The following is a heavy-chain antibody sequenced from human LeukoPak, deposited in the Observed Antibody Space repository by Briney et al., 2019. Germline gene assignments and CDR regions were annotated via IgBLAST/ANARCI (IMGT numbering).Heavy chain of an antibody. V-gene: IGHV3-7*01. CDR1: GFTFRNYW. J-gene: IGHJ4*02. Sequence: GGSLRLSCAASGFTFRNYWMNWVRQAPGKGLEWVANIKQDGSEQDYVASVKGRFTISRDNAKTSLYLQMTSLRAEDTAVYYCARGTIFGVVISDFSFDFWGQGTLVTVSS. D-gene: IGHD3-3*01. CDR3: ARGTIFGVVISDFSFDF. CDR2: IKQDGSEQ.